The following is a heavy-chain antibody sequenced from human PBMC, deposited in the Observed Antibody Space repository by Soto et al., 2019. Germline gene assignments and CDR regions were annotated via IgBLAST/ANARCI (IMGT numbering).Heavy chain of an antibody. CDR1: GGSLNTYY. CDR2: FYYSGLT. J-gene: IGHJ6*03. V-gene: IGHV4-59*08. Sequence: QVQLQESGPGLVKPSETLSLTCAVSGGSLNTYYWTWIRQPPGKGLEWIGYFYYSGLTNYNPSLKSRVTISLNTSKNQFSPSLPSVTAADTAVYFCARGNTHGNYYMDVWGRGTTVTVSS. CDR3: ARGNTHGNYYMDV. D-gene: IGHD3-3*01.